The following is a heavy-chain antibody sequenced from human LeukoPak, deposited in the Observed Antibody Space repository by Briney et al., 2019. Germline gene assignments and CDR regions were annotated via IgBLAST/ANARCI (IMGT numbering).Heavy chain of an antibody. D-gene: IGHD1-26*01. CDR1: GASVSSASY. V-gene: IGHV4-61*01. Sequence: SETLSLTCTVSGASVSSASYWTWIRQPPGKGVEWIAHIYNGVNTNYNPSLESRVTISVDTSKNQFSLRLNSVTAADTAVYYCARSRAFNSGAFDPWGQGSLVTVSS. CDR3: ARSRAFNSGAFDP. J-gene: IGHJ5*02. CDR2: IYNGVNT.